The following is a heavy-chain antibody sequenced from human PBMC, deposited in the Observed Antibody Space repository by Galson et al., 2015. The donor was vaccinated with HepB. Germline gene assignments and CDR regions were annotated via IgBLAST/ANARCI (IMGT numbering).Heavy chain of an antibody. D-gene: IGHD5-24*01. CDR1: GFTFSSYG. CDR3: AKERDGYNLRPFPHI. Sequence: SLRLSCAASGFTFSSYGMHWVRQAPGKGLEWVAVISYDGSNKYYADSVKGRFTISRDNSKNTLYLQMSSLRAEDTAVYYCAKERDGYNLRPFPHIWGQGTMVTVSS. CDR2: ISYDGSNK. V-gene: IGHV3-30*18. J-gene: IGHJ3*02.